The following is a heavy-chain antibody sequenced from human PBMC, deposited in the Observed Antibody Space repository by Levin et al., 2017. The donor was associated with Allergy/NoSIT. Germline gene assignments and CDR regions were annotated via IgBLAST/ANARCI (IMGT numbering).Heavy chain of an antibody. D-gene: IGHD4-17*01. J-gene: IGHJ3*01. Sequence: SETLSLTCTVSGGSISSGGFYWSWIRQPPGKGLEWIGYIYYSGSIYYNPSLKSRVTISVDTSKNQFSLKLSSVTAADTAGYYCASIDYVDYALAFEFWGQGTMVTVSS. CDR3: ASIDYVDYALAFEF. CDR2: IYYSGSI. V-gene: IGHV4-30-4*01. CDR1: GGSISSGGFY.